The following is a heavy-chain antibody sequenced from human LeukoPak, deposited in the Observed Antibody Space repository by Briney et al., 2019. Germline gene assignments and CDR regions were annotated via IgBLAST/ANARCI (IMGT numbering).Heavy chain of an antibody. CDR3: ARGGYSSSWYHFDY. V-gene: IGHV3-23*01. CDR2: ISGSGGST. CDR1: GFTFSSYA. D-gene: IGHD6-13*01. Sequence: GGSLRLSCAASGFTFSSYAMSWVRQAPGKGLEWVSAISGSGGSTYYADSVKGRFTISRDNSKNTLLLQMNSLRAEDTAVYYCARGGYSSSWYHFDYWGQGTLVTVSS. J-gene: IGHJ4*02.